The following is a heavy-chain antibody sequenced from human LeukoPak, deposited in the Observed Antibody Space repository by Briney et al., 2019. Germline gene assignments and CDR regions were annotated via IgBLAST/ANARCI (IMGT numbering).Heavy chain of an antibody. Sequence: GESLKISCKGSGYSFTSYWIGWVRQMPGKGLEWMGIIYPGDSDTRYSPSFQGQVTVSADKSISTAYLQWSSLKASDTAMYYCARHARIAVADYYYYGMDVWGQGTTVTVSS. D-gene: IGHD6-19*01. CDR2: IYPGDSDT. CDR1: GYSFTSYW. V-gene: IGHV5-51*01. CDR3: ARHARIAVADYYYYGMDV. J-gene: IGHJ6*02.